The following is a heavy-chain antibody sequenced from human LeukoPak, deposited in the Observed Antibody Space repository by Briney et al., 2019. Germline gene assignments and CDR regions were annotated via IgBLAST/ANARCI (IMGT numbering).Heavy chain of an antibody. J-gene: IGHJ4*02. CDR1: GGSISSGGSS. D-gene: IGHD6-6*01. CDR3: AREQLALAY. CDR2: IYPRGTT. Sequence: PSRTLSLTCAVSGGSISSGGSSWSWIRQPPGKGLGWIGYIYPRGTTHYPPSLKSPVTISVERSKNQFSLKPSSVTAADTAVYYCAREQLALAYWGQGTLVTVPS. V-gene: IGHV4-30-2*01.